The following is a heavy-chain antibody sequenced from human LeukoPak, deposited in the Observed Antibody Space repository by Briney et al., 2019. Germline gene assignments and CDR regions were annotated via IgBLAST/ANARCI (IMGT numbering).Heavy chain of an antibody. Sequence: GGSPRLSCAASGFTFSTYSMNWVRQAPGKGLEWISSISSGGSYIYYADSVRGRFTISRDNAKNSLSLQMNSLRAEDTAVYYCARDFNGDYVFDYWGQGTLVTVSS. V-gene: IGHV3-21*01. J-gene: IGHJ4*02. D-gene: IGHD4-17*01. CDR2: ISSGGSYI. CDR1: GFTFSTYS. CDR3: ARDFNGDYVFDY.